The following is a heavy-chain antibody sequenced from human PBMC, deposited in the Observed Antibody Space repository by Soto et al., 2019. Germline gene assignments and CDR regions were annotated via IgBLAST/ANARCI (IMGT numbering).Heavy chain of an antibody. CDR1: GYTSY. V-gene: IGHV1-46*01. CDR2: INPSGDGT. J-gene: IGHJ5*01. Sequence: VASVKVSCKASGYTSYMHWVRQAPGHGPEWVGLINPSGDGTVFAQKFQGRVTLTRDTSTSTVYLEVSSLRFEDTAIYYCAGQAGRSGWFYFDSWGPGTLVTVSS. CDR3: AGQAGRSGWFYFDS. D-gene: IGHD6-19*01.